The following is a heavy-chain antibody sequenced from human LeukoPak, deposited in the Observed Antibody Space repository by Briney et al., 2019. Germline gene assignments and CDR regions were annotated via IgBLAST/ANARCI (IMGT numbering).Heavy chain of an antibody. D-gene: IGHD1-26*01. CDR2: INPSGGST. CDR1: GYTFTSYY. CDR3: ARVGEAGAIDY. J-gene: IGHJ4*02. V-gene: IGHV1-46*01. Sequence: ASVKVSCKASGYTFTSYYMHWVRQAPGQGLEWMGIINPSGGSTSYAQKFQGRVTMTRDTSTNTVYMELSSLRSEDTAVYYCARVGEAGAIDYWGQGTLVTVSS.